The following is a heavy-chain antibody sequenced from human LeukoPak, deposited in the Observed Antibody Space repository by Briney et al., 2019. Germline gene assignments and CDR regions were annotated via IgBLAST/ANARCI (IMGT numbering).Heavy chain of an antibody. Sequence: SETLSPTCTVSGGSISSGGYYRSWIRPHPGKGLEWIGYIYYSGSTYYNPSLKSRVTISVDTSKNQFSLKLSSVTAADTAVYYCARVYGDYLYYYYYYYMDVWGKGTTVTVSS. CDR3: ARVYGDYLYYYYYYYMDV. D-gene: IGHD4-17*01. J-gene: IGHJ6*03. CDR1: GGSISSGGYY. CDR2: IYYSGST. V-gene: IGHV4-31*03.